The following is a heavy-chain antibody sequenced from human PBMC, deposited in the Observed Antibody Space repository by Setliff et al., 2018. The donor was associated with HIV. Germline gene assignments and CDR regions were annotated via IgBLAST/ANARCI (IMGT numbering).Heavy chain of an antibody. Sequence: SVKVSCKASGGSFRNYAINWVRQAPGQGLEWMGGIIPLLGTPNYAHKFQGRVTITADKYSSTVYMELSSLRSEDTAVYYCAKPLTQWGVSPYHYAVDVWGQGTTVTVSS. J-gene: IGHJ6*02. CDR1: GGSFRNYA. CDR2: IIPLLGTP. D-gene: IGHD1-26*01. CDR3: AKPLTQWGVSPYHYAVDV. V-gene: IGHV1-69*06.